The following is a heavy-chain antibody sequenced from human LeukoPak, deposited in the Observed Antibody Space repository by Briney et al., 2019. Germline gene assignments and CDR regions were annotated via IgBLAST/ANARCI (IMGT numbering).Heavy chain of an antibody. CDR1: GFTFSSYG. D-gene: IGHD1-7*01. CDR3: AKDENFSNWFDP. V-gene: IGHV3-30*18. Sequence: GGSLRLSCAASGFTFSSYGMHWVRQAPGKGLEWVAVISYDGSNKYYADSVKGRFTISRDNSKNTLYLQMNSLRAEDTAVYYCAKDENFSNWFDPWGQGTLVTVSS. J-gene: IGHJ5*02. CDR2: ISYDGSNK.